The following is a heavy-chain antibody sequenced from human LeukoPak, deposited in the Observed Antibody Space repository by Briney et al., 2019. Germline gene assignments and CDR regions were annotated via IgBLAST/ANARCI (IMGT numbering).Heavy chain of an antibody. CDR1: GGSISTYY. CDR2: IYYSGST. J-gene: IGHJ4*02. D-gene: IGHD3-10*01. V-gene: IGHV4-59*08. CDR3: ARHVGNSGSGSYLTYFDS. Sequence: PSETLSLTCTVSGGSISTYYWSWIRQPPGKGLEWIGHIYYSGSTHYNPSLKSRVTISVDTSKNQFSLKLSSVTAADTAVYYCARHVGNSGSGSYLTYFDSWGQGTLVTVSS.